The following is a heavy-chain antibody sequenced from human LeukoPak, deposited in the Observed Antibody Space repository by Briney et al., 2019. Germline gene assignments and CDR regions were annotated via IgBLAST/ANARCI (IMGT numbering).Heavy chain of an antibody. CDR2: INQDGSER. V-gene: IGHV3-7*01. J-gene: IGHJ2*01. CDR3: ARDQGSTIVVRTTNWYFDL. Sequence: GGSLRLSRAASGFTFSNYWMRWVRQAPGKGLEGLANINQDGSERYYVDSVKGRYSISRDNGKNSLYLQITSLRADDSAVYYCARDQGSTIVVRTTNWYFDLWGRGTLVTVSS. CDR1: GFTFSNYW. D-gene: IGHD2-2*01.